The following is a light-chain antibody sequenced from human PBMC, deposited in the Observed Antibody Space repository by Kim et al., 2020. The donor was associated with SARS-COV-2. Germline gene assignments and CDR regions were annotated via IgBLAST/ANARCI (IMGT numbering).Light chain of an antibody. CDR1: RLRTYY. CDR2: GKN. Sequence: LGQTARITCQGDRLRTYYASWYQQKPGQAPVLVIYGKNNRPSGIPDRVSGSSSGNTASLTITGAQAEDEADYYCNSRDSSGNHLVFGGGTQLTVL. J-gene: IGLJ2*01. CDR3: NSRDSSGNHLV. V-gene: IGLV3-19*01.